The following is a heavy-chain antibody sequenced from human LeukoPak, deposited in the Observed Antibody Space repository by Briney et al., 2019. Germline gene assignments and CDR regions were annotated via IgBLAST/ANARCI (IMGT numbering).Heavy chain of an antibody. CDR1: GFTLIRCW. Sequence: GGSLRLSCAASGFTLIRCWMSWVRQAPGKGREWVANIRQDGSEKYYVDSVKGRFTISRANAKNSMFLQMNSLGAEDPAVYSCGRSVDTSIVLVYWGQRILVTVS. CDR2: IRQDGSEK. CDR3: GRSVDTSIVLVY. J-gene: IGHJ4*02. D-gene: IGHD5-18*01. V-gene: IGHV3-7*04.